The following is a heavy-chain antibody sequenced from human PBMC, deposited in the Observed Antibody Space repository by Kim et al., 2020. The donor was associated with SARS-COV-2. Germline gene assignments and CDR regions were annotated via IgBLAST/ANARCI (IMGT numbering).Heavy chain of an antibody. D-gene: IGHD6-13*01. CDR3: ARDLSSSSAVPFDY. J-gene: IGHJ4*02. V-gene: IGHV7-4-1*02. Sequence: AQGSTGRFVFSVDTAVSTAYLQISSLKAEDTAVYYCARDLSSSSAVPFDYWGQGTLVTVSS.